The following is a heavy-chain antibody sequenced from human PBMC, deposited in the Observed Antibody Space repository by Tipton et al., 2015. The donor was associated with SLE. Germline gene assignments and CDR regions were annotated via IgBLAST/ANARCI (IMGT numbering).Heavy chain of an antibody. CDR1: GFTFSSYG. V-gene: IGHV3-30*02. CDR2: IRYDGSNK. J-gene: IGHJ1*01. CDR3: AKDRIPYYYDSSGYRNDFQH. Sequence: SLRLSCAASGFTFSSYGMHWVRQAPGKGLEWVAFIRYDGSNKYYADSVKGRFTISRDNSKNTLYLQMNSLRAEDTAVYYCAKDRIPYYYDSSGYRNDFQHRGQGTLVTVSS. D-gene: IGHD3-22*01.